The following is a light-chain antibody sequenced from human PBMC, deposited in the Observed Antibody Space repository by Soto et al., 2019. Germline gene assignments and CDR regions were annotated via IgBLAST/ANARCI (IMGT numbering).Light chain of an antibody. V-gene: IGKV3-15*01. Sequence: EVVISQSPSTVSVSPGERATLSCRASQSISRNLAWYQQIPGQAPRLLIYGASTRATDIPARFSGSGSGTEFTLTISSLQSEDFAVYHCQQYNDWPKTFGHGTKVDIK. J-gene: IGKJ1*01. CDR2: GAS. CDR3: QQYNDWPKT. CDR1: QSISRN.